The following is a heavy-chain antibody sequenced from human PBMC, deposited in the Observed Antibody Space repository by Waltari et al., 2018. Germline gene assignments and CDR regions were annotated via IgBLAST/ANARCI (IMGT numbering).Heavy chain of an antibody. CDR1: GYTFSDYY. CDR2: VDPEDGEK. Sequence: EVQLLQSGAELKEPGTTVRISCKVSGYTFSDYYIHWVQQAPGKGLRWLGLVDPEDGEKRYPDNFQGRVTISADTSTDTAFMELSSLRSEDTAVFYCATALGDSSSASRPFDFWGQGTMITVSS. D-gene: IGHD6-19*01. J-gene: IGHJ3*01. V-gene: IGHV1-69-2*01. CDR3: ATALGDSSSASRPFDF.